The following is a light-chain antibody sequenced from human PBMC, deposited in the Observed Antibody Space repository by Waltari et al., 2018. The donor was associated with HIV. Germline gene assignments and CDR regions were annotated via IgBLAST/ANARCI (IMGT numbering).Light chain of an antibody. V-gene: IGLV3-25*03. CDR2: RDK. J-gene: IGLJ3*02. CDR3: QSADSTGTYWV. CDR1: APPTQY. Sequence: SYELTQPPSASVSPGQTARISCSGDAPPTQYVFWYQQRPCQAPVMVIYRDKERPSGIPDRFSGSSAGTTVTVTSSGVQAEDEADYYCQSADSTGTYWVFGGGTKLTVL.